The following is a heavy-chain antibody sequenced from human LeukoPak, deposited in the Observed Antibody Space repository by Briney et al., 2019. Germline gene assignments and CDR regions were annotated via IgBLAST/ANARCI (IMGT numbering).Heavy chain of an antibody. D-gene: IGHD3-16*02. Sequence: SSETLSLTCTVSGGSISSGGYYWSWIRQHPGKGLEWIGYIYYSGSTYYNPSLKSRVTISVDTSKNQFSLKLSSVTAADTAVYYCVRGRVYDYVWGSYRPPLYYFDYWGQGTLVTVSS. J-gene: IGHJ4*02. CDR2: IYYSGST. CDR3: VRGRVYDYVWGSYRPPLYYFDY. CDR1: GGSISSGGYY. V-gene: IGHV4-31*03.